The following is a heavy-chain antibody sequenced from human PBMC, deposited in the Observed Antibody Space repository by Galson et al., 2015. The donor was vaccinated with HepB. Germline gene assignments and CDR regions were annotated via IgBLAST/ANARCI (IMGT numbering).Heavy chain of an antibody. D-gene: IGHD3-16*01. CDR3: VRPHQGWGTTDY. Sequence: SLRLSCAASGFDFSTHEMSWVRQAPGKGLEWISYISSSSSTIYYAASVKGRFTISRDNAKNSLYLQTNSLRAEDTAVYFCVRPHQGWGTTDYWGQGTLVTVSS. J-gene: IGHJ4*02. V-gene: IGHV3-48*03. CDR1: GFDFSTHE. CDR2: ISSSSSTI.